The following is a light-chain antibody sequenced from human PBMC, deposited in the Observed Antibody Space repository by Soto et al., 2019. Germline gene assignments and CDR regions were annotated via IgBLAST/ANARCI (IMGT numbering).Light chain of an antibody. V-gene: IGKV1-27*01. J-gene: IGKJ1*01. CDR2: TAS. CDR1: QGISNY. CDR3: QKYDSVLRT. Sequence: DIQMTQSTSSLSASVGDRVTITCRASQGISNYLAWFQQKPGKVPKLLIYTASILLSGVPSRFSGSGSGTDFTLTISSLQPEDVATYYCQKYDSVLRTFGQGTKVEIK.